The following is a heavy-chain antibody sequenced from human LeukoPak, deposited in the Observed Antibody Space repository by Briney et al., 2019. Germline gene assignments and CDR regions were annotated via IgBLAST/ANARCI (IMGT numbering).Heavy chain of an antibody. CDR1: GYTFTGYY. J-gene: IGHJ5*02. D-gene: IGHD2-2*01. CDR2: INPNSGGT. CDR3: VREYCSSTSCYRGWFDP. Sequence: ASVKVSCKASGYTFTGYYMHWVRQAPGQGLEWMGWINPNSGGTNYAKKFQGRVTMTRDTSISTAYMELSRLRSDDTAVYYCVREYCSSTSCYRGWFDPWGQGTLVTVSS. V-gene: IGHV1-2*02.